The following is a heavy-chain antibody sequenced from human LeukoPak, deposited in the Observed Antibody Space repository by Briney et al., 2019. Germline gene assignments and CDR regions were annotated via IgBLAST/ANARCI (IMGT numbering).Heavy chain of an antibody. V-gene: IGHV4-61*02. CDR2: IYTSGST. J-gene: IGHJ3*02. CDR3: ARDAVVIDAFDI. D-gene: IGHD3-22*01. Sequence: KSSETLSLTCTVSGGSISSGSYYWSWIRQPAGKGLEWIGRIYTSGSTNYNPSLKSRVTISVDTSKNQFSLKLSSVTAADTAVYYCARDAVVIDAFDIWGQGTMVTASS. CDR1: GGSISSGSYY.